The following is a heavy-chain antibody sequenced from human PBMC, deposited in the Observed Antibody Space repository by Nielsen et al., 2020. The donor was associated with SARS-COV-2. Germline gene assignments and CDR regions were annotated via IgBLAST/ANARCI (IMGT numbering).Heavy chain of an antibody. CDR3: AGGVVAAAGMGYYYYYMDV. Sequence: SETLSLTCTVSGGSISSYYWSWIRQPPGKGLEWIGYIYYSGSTNYNPSLKSRVTISVDTSKNQFSLKLSSVTAADTAVYYCAGGVVAAAGMGYYYYYMDVWGKGTTVTVSS. CDR1: GGSISSYY. CDR2: IYYSGST. D-gene: IGHD6-13*01. V-gene: IGHV4-59*12. J-gene: IGHJ6*03.